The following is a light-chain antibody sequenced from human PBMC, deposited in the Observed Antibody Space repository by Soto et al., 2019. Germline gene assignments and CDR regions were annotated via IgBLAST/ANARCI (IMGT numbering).Light chain of an antibody. J-gene: IGLJ1*01. V-gene: IGLV2-14*01. CDR3: SSYTSSRYV. CDR2: DVS. Sequence: ALTQPASVSGSPGQSITISCTGTSSDVGGYNYVSWYQQHPGKAPKLMIYDVSNRPSGVSNRFSGSKSGNTASLIISGLQAEDEADYYCSSYTSSRYVFGTGTKVTVL. CDR1: SSDVGGYNY.